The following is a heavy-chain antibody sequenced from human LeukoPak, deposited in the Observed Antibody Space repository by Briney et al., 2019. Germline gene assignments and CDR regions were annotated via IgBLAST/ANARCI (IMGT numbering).Heavy chain of an antibody. CDR2: TYYRSKWYN. Sequence: PSQTLSLTCAISGDSVSSNSAAWNWIRQSPSRGLEWLGRTYYRSKWYNDYAVSVKSRITINPDTSKNQFSLQLNSVTPEDTAVYYCARASSGWYERIYYFDYWGQGTLVTVSS. CDR1: GDSVSSNSAA. D-gene: IGHD6-19*01. J-gene: IGHJ4*02. V-gene: IGHV6-1*01. CDR3: ARASSGWYERIYYFDY.